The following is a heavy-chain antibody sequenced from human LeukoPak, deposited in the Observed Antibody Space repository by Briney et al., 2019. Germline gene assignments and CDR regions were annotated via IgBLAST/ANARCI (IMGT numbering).Heavy chain of an antibody. CDR1: GYSISSGYY. CDR2: IYHSGST. V-gene: IGHV4-38-2*02. CDR3: ARDGPFISL. Sequence: SETLSLTCTVSGYSISSGYYWGWIRQPPGKGLEWIGSIYHSGSTYYNPSLKSRVTISVDTSKNQFSLKLSSVTAADTAVYYCARDGPFISLWGQGTLVTVSS. D-gene: IGHD3-3*02. J-gene: IGHJ4*02.